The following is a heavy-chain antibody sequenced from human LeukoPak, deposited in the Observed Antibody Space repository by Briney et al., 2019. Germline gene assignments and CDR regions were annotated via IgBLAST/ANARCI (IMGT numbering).Heavy chain of an antibody. V-gene: IGHV1-18*01. CDR3: VRDLGVDTSMIFFDF. Sequence: ASVKVSCKASGYSFTRFGISWVRQAPGQGLEWMGWISAYNGNTRSAQKFQGRVTMTTDTSTSTAYMELRSLRFDDTAVFYCVRDLGVDTSMIFFDFWGQGTLVTVSS. J-gene: IGHJ4*02. D-gene: IGHD3/OR15-3a*01. CDR2: ISAYNGNT. CDR1: GYSFTRFG.